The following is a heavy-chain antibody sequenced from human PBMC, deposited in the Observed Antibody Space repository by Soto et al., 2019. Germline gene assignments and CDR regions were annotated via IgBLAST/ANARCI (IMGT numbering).Heavy chain of an antibody. J-gene: IGHJ5*02. D-gene: IGHD6-13*01. CDR3: ARDEAAHCFDP. V-gene: IGHV1-18*01. Sequence: QVQLVQSGAEVKKPGASVKVSCKASGYTFTSYGISWVRQAPGQGLEWMGWISPYNGNTKYAQKLQGRVTMTTDTPASTAYMELRSMRSYDTAVYYCARDEAAHCFDPWGHVILVTVAS. CDR1: GYTFTSYG. CDR2: ISPYNGNT.